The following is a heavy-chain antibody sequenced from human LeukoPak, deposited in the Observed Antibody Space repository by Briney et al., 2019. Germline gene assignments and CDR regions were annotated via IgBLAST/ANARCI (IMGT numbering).Heavy chain of an antibody. Sequence: GASVKVSCKASGGTFSSYAISWVRQAPGQGLEWMGRIIPILGIANYAQKFQGRVTITADKSTSTAYMELGSLRSEDTAVYYCARVVAGCMDVWGQGTTVTVSS. D-gene: IGHD2-15*01. CDR1: GGTFSSYA. J-gene: IGHJ6*02. V-gene: IGHV1-69*04. CDR2: IIPILGIA. CDR3: ARVVAGCMDV.